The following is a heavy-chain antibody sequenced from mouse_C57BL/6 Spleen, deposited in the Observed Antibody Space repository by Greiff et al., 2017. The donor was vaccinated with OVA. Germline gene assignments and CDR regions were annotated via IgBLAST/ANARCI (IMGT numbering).Heavy chain of an antibody. V-gene: IGHV5-17*01. CDR3: ARGYYRRFDY. D-gene: IGHD2-14*01. Sequence: EVKLMESGGGLVKPGGSLKLSCAASGFTFSDYGMHWVRQAPEKGLEWVAYISSGSSTIYYADTVKGRFTISRDNAKNTLFLQMTSLRSEDTAMYYCARGYYRRFDYWGQGTTLTVSS. CDR1: GFTFSDYG. J-gene: IGHJ2*01. CDR2: ISSGSSTI.